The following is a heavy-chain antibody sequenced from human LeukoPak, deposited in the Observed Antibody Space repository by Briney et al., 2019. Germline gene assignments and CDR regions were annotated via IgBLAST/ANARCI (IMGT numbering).Heavy chain of an antibody. D-gene: IGHD3-22*01. CDR3: ATRNYYDSSVYFDY. J-gene: IGHJ4*02. CDR1: GFTFSSYG. CDR2: ISYDGSNK. Sequence: GGSLRLSCAASGFTFSSYGMHWVRQAPGKGLEWVAVISYDGSNKYYADSVKGRFTISRDNSKNSLYLQMNSLRAEDTAVYYCATRNYYDSSVYFDYWGQGTLVTVSS. V-gene: IGHV3-30*03.